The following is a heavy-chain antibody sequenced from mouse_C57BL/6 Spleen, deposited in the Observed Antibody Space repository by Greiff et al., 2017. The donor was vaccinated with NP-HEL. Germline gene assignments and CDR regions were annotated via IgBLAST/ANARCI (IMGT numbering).Heavy chain of an antibody. Sequence: QVHVKQPGAELVRPGSSVKLSCKASGYTFTSYWMHWVKQRPIQGLEWIGNIDPSDSETHYNQKFKDKATLTVDKSSSTAYMQLSSLTSEDSAVYYCARSYGSSFFAYWGQGTLVTVSA. D-gene: IGHD1-1*01. J-gene: IGHJ3*01. V-gene: IGHV1-52*01. CDR1: GYTFTSYW. CDR2: IDPSDSET. CDR3: ARSYGSSFFAY.